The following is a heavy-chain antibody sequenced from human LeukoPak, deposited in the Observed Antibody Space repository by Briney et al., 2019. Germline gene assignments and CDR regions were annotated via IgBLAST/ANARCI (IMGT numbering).Heavy chain of an antibody. J-gene: IGHJ4*02. Sequence: ASVTVSCMASRYTFTNYGITWVRQAPGQGLEWMGWISTYNGNTYYAQKLQGRVTMTTDTSTSTAYMELRSLRSDDTAVYYCARGPVHYDSSGYYWSYWGQGTLVTVSS. CDR1: RYTFTNYG. D-gene: IGHD3-22*01. CDR2: ISTYNGNT. CDR3: ARGPVHYDSSGYYWSY. V-gene: IGHV1-18*01.